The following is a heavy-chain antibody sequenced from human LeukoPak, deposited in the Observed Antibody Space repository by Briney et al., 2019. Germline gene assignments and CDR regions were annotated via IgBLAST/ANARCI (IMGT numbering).Heavy chain of an antibody. V-gene: IGHV4-34*01. D-gene: IGHD3-3*01. CDR1: GGSFNDHF. J-gene: IGHJ5*02. CDR3: ARGGVSHMTNFGVVVIGWFVP. CDR2: FNRGGDF. Sequence: PSDTLSLTCAVYGGSFNDHFWSWIRHSRGKGVEWIGDFNRGGDFKYNPSVRSAATLPVDTSKNQFSLQLTSMTAANTAMYSCARGGVSHMTNFGVVVIGWFVPWGQGTQVIVSS.